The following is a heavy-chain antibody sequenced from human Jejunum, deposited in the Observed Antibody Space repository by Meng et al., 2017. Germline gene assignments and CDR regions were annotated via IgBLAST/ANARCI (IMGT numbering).Heavy chain of an antibody. J-gene: IGHJ4*02. Sequence: QVQLQASGPGLGQPSGTLSLTCAVSGGSITSTKWWSWVRQTPGKGLEWIGEVFHSGTPNYNPSLMSRLTMSVDKSKNQFSLNLTSVTAADTAVYYCASRPVGIRTYYFDCWGQGTLVTVSS. V-gene: IGHV4-4*02. CDR1: GGSITSTKW. D-gene: IGHD2-21*01. CDR2: VFHSGTP. CDR3: ASRPVGIRTYYFDC.